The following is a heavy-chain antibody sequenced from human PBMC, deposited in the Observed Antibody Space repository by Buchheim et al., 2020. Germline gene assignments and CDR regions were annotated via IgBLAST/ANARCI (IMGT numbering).Heavy chain of an antibody. J-gene: IGHJ4*02. CDR3: ARKEEGRSLFDY. CDR2: IWDDGSYK. Sequence: QVQLVESGGGVVQPGRSLRLSCAASGFTFSSYGMHWVRQAPGKGLEWVAIIWDDGSYKYYADSVEGRFTISKDNSKNTLYLQMNSLRAEDTAVYYCARKEEGRSLFDYWGQGTL. V-gene: IGHV3-33*01. CDR1: GFTFSSYG.